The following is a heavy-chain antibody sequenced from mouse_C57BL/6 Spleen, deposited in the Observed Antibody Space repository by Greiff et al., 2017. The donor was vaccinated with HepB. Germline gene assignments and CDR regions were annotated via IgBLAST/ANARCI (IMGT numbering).Heavy chain of an antibody. V-gene: IGHV1-47*01. CDR3: ARSHYYGSSSYWYFDV. CDR2: FHPYNDDT. Sequence: QVQLQQSGAELVKPGASVKMSCKASGYTFTTYPIEWMKQNHGKSLEWIGNFHPYNDDTKYNEKFKGKATLTVEKSSSTVYLELSRLTSDDSAVYYCARSHYYGSSSYWYFDVWGTGTTVTVSS. D-gene: IGHD1-1*01. J-gene: IGHJ1*03. CDR1: GYTFTTYP.